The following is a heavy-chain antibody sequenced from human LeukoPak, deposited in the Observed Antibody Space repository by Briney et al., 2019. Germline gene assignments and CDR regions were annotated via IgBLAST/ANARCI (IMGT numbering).Heavy chain of an antibody. CDR3: AKDPGLDLVVVPAAIQGGY. J-gene: IGHJ4*02. Sequence: GGSLRLSCAASGFTFSSYGMHWVRQAPGKGLEWVAYIRYDGSNKYYADSVKGRFTISRDNSKNTLYLQMNSLRAEDTAVYYSAKDPGLDLVVVPAAIQGGYGGQGTLATVPS. D-gene: IGHD2-2*02. CDR1: GFTFSSYG. V-gene: IGHV3-30*02. CDR2: IRYDGSNK.